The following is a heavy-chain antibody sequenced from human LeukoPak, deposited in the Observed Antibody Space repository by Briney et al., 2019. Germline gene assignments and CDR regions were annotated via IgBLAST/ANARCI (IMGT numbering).Heavy chain of an antibody. D-gene: IGHD1-26*01. CDR3: AREVGATDRYYFDY. Sequence: GGSLRLSCAASGFTFSSYAMSWVRQAPGKGLEWVSVIYSGGSTYYADSVKGRFTISRDNSKNTLYLQMNSLRAEDTAVYYCAREVGATDRYYFDYWGQGTLVTVSS. CDR1: GFTFSSYA. CDR2: IYSGGST. V-gene: IGHV3-66*02. J-gene: IGHJ4*02.